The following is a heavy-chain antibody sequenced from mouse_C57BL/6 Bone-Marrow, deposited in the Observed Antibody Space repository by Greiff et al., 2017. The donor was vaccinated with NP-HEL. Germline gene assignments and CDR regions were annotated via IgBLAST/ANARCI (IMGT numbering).Heavy chain of an antibody. CDR1: GFTFSSYA. Sequence: EVHLVESGGGLVKPGGSLKLSCAASGFTFSSYAMSWVRQTPEKRLEWVATISDGGSYTYYPDNVKGRFTISRDNAKNNLYLQMSHLKSEDTAMYYCARVGTGGEDYWGQGTTLTVSS. D-gene: IGHD4-1*01. V-gene: IGHV5-4*01. CDR2: ISDGGSYT. J-gene: IGHJ2*01. CDR3: ARVGTGGEDY.